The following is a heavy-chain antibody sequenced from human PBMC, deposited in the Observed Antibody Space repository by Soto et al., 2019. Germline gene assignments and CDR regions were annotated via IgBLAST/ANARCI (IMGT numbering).Heavy chain of an antibody. J-gene: IGHJ4*02. CDR2: FDPEDGET. CDR1: GYTLTELS. Sequence: ASVKVSCKASGYTLTELSMNWVRQAPGKGLEWMGGFDPEDGETIYAQKFEGRVTMTEDTSTDTAYLELSSLRSEDTAVYYCATAVRSSGWYYFDYWGQGTLVTVSS. CDR3: ATAVRSSGWYYFDY. V-gene: IGHV1-24*01. D-gene: IGHD6-19*01.